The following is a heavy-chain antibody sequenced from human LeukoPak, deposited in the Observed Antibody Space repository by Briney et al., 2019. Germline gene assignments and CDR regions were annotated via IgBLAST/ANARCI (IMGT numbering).Heavy chain of an antibody. J-gene: IGHJ5*02. V-gene: IGHV4-39*01. Sequence: PSETLSLTCTVSGGSISTSNYYWGWIRQPPGKGLEWIGNIFYSGSTYYSPSVKSRVTISLDTSRNQFSLKLSSVTAADTAVYYCARHAGRASAYYYGSGSYFALNWFDPWGQGTLVTVSS. CDR3: ARHAGRASAYYYGSGSYFALNWFDP. CDR2: IFYSGST. D-gene: IGHD3-10*01. CDR1: GGSISTSNYY.